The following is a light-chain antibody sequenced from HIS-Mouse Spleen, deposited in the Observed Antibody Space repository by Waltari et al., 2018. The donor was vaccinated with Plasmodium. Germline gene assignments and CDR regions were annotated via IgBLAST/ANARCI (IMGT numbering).Light chain of an antibody. J-gene: IGKJ4*01. CDR3: QQLNSYPLT. CDR2: AAS. V-gene: IGKV1-9*01. CDR1: QGISSY. Sequence: IQLTQSPSFLSASVGARVTFNCRASQGISSYLAWYQQKPGKAPKLLIYAASTLQSGVPSRFSGSGSGTEFTLTISSLQPEDFATYYCQQLNSYPLTFGGGTKVEIK.